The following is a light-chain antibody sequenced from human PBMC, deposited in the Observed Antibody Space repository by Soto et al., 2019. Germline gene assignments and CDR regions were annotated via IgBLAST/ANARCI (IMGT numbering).Light chain of an antibody. V-gene: IGKV1D-12*01. Sequence: DIQMTQSPSSVSASVGDRVIITCRASQDITNWLAWYQQKPGKAPKLLVYAASNLQSGVPSRFSGGRSGTDFTLTISSLQPEDFATYFCQQGKSFPLTFGGGTRVDI. CDR1: QDITNW. CDR3: QQGKSFPLT. CDR2: AAS. J-gene: IGKJ4*01.